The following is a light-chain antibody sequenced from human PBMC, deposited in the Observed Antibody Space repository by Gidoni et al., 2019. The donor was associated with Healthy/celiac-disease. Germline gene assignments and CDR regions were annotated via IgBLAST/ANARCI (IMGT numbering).Light chain of an antibody. J-gene: IGKJ4*01. CDR2: DAS. CDR1: QSVSSY. Sequence: IMLTPSPATLSLSPGERATLSCRASQSVSSYLAWYQQKPGQAPRLLTSDASNRATGIPARFSGSGSWTDFTLTISSLEPEDFAVYYCQQRSNWPRLTFGGGTKVEIK. V-gene: IGKV3-11*01. CDR3: QQRSNWPRLT.